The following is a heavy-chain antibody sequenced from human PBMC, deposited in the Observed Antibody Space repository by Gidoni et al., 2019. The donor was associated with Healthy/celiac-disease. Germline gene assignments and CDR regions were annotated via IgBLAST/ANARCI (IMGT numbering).Heavy chain of an antibody. Sequence: QVPLQESGPGLVKPSQTLSLTCTVSGGCISSGGYYWSWIRQHPGKGLEWIGYIYYSGSTYYNPSLKSRVTISVETSKNKFSLKLSSVTAADTAVYYCARDPRGATDYGMDVWGQGTTVTVSS. CDR3: ARDPRGATDYGMDV. V-gene: IGHV4-31*03. CDR1: GGCISSGGYY. D-gene: IGHD1-26*01. J-gene: IGHJ6*02. CDR2: IYYSGST.